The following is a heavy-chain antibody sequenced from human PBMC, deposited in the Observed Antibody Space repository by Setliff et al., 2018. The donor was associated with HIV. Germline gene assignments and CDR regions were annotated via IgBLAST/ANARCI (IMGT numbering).Heavy chain of an antibody. D-gene: IGHD2-15*01. V-gene: IGHV1-2*02. Sequence: GASVKVSCKTSGYMFSIYYMHWVRQVPGQGLEWMGWSNPNTGGTKYAQKFQGRVTMTMDTSTTTAYMELSGLKSDDTAVYYCARDHVVCSGGTCRSDDPYYYYYMNVWGQGTTVTV. CDR2: SNPNTGGT. J-gene: IGHJ6*03. CDR1: GYMFSIYY. CDR3: ARDHVVCSGGTCRSDDPYYYYYMNV.